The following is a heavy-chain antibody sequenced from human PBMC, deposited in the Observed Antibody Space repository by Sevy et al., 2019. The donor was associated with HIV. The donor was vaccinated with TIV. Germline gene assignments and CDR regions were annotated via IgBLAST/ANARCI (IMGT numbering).Heavy chain of an antibody. V-gene: IGHV3-30-3*01. J-gene: IGHJ3*02. CDR1: GFTFSSYA. CDR3: AREQWLAERRGEGDAFDI. D-gene: IGHD6-19*01. Sequence: GGSLRLSCAASGFTFSSYAMHWVRQAPGKGLEWVAVISYDGSNKYYADSVKGRFTISRDNSKNTLYLQMNSLGAEDTAVNYWAREQWLAERRGEGDAFDIWGQGTMVTVSS. CDR2: ISYDGSNK.